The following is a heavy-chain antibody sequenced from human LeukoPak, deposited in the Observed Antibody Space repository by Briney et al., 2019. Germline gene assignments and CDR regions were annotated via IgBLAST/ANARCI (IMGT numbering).Heavy chain of an antibody. V-gene: IGHV4-59*01. Sequence: SETLSLTCTVSGGSISSYYWSWIRQPPGKGLEWIGYIYYSGSTNYNPSLKSRVTISVDTSKNRFSLKLSSVTAADTAVYYCASYDSSGYFGHWGQGTLVTVSS. CDR2: IYYSGST. CDR3: ASYDSSGYFGH. J-gene: IGHJ4*02. CDR1: GGSISSYY. D-gene: IGHD3-22*01.